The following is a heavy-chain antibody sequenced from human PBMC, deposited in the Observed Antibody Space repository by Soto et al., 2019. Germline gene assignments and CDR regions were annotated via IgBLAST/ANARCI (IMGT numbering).Heavy chain of an antibody. V-gene: IGHV3-30*18. Sequence: GGSLRLSCAASGFTFSSYGMHWVRQAPGKGLEWVAVISYDGSNKYYADSVKGRFTISRDNSKNTLYLQMNSLRAEDTAVYYCAKDRFGSGYYYGMDVWGQGTTVTVSS. CDR1: GFTFSSYG. J-gene: IGHJ6*02. D-gene: IGHD3-3*01. CDR2: ISYDGSNK. CDR3: AKDRFGSGYYYGMDV.